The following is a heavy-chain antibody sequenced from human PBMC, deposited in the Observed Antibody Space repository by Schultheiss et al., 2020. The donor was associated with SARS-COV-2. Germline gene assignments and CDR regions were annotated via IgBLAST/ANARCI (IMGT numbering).Heavy chain of an antibody. CDR1: GFTVSSNY. CDR2: IYSGGST. D-gene: IGHD4-11*01. J-gene: IGHJ4*02. Sequence: GGSLRLSCAASGFTVSSNYMSWVRQAPGKGLEWVSVIYSGGSTYYADSVKGRFTISRDNSKNTLYLQMNSLRAEDTAVYYCARDGSYSNYEYVVYWGQGTLVTVSS. V-gene: IGHV3-66*01. CDR3: ARDGSYSNYEYVVY.